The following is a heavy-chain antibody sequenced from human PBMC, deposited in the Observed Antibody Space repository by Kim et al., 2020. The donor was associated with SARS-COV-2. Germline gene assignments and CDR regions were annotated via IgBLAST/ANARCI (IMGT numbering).Heavy chain of an antibody. CDR3: ARNEDY. J-gene: IGHJ4*02. Sequence: ASVKVSCKASGYTFTDYAFHWVRQAPGQRLEWMGWIDADNGNTKYSQKFQGRVTITRDTSVTTAYMELSSLRSEDTAVYYCARNEDYWGQGTLVTVSS. CDR2: IDADNGNT. CDR1: GYTFTDYA. V-gene: IGHV1-3*01.